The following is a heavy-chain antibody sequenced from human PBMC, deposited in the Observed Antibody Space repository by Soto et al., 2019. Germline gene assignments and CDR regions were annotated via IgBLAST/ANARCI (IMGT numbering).Heavy chain of an antibody. J-gene: IGHJ4*02. CDR1: GGSISSGGYY. D-gene: IGHD5-12*01. CDR2: IYYSGST. CDR3: ARGRYSGYDIDY. V-gene: IGHV4-31*03. Sequence: SETLSLTCTVSGGSISSGGYYWSWIRQHPGKGLEWIGYIYYSGSTYYNPSLKSRVTISVDTSKNQFSLKLSPVTAADTAVYYCARGRYSGYDIDYWGQGTLVTVSS.